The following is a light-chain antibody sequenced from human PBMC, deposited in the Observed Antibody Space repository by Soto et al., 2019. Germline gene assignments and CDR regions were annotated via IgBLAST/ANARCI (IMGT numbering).Light chain of an antibody. V-gene: IGKV3-15*01. CDR2: GAS. J-gene: IGKJ2*01. CDR1: QSINSE. Sequence: EIVLTQSPATLSLSPGERAALSCRASQSINSELAWYQQKPGQPPRLLIYGASTRATGAPARFTGSESGSEFTLTISGLQSEDLAVYYGQQGHNWPLTFGQGTRLEI. CDR3: QQGHNWPLT.